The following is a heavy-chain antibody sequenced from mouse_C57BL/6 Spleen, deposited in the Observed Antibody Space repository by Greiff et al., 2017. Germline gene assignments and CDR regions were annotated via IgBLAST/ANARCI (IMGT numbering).Heavy chain of an antibody. V-gene: IGHV3-6*01. CDR2: ISYAGSN. CDR3: ARGVYYYGSSYVKAMDY. Sequence: EVQLQESGPGLVKPSQSLSLTCSVTGYSITSGYYWNWIRQFPGNKLEWMGYISYAGSNNYNPSLQNRISLTTDTSKNHFFMKLNSVTTEDTATYYCARGVYYYGSSYVKAMDYWGQGTSVTVSS. D-gene: IGHD1-1*01. J-gene: IGHJ4*01. CDR1: GYSITSGYY.